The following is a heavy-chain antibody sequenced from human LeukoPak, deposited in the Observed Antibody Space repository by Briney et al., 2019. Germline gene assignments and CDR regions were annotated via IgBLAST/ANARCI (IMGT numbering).Heavy chain of an antibody. J-gene: IGHJ5*02. Sequence: SETLLLTGACCGVYFRGYYWGWTGPPPGKGLEWSGETNHSESSNYSPAPKRRVTISVDTFKNQCSLKLSSGTAADTAVYYCARAGAITIFGVVIKRDNWFDPWGQGTLVTVSS. CDR3: ARAGAITIFGVVIKRDNWFDP. CDR2: TNHSESS. V-gene: IGHV4-34*01. CDR1: GVYFRGYY. D-gene: IGHD3-3*01.